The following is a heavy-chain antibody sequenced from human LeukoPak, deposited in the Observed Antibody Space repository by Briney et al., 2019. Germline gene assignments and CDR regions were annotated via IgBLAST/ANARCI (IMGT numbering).Heavy chain of an antibody. CDR1: APTPSSYW. Sequence: GGSMRLASAASAPTPSSYWTSWVRQAPGKWLEWVAKIKQDGSEKYYVDSVKGRFTMSRDNAKNSLYLQMNSLRAEDTAVYYCARVLGLRFLEWALRYFDLWGRGTLVTVSS. CDR3: ARVLGLRFLEWALRYFDL. J-gene: IGHJ2*01. D-gene: IGHD3-3*01. CDR2: IKQDGSEK. V-gene: IGHV3-7*01.